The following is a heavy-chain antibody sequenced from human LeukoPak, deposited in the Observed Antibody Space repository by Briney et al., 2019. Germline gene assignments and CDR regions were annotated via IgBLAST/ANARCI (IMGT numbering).Heavy chain of an antibody. CDR2: ITGSGGGT. CDR3: AKTTNYFDY. D-gene: IGHD1-14*01. J-gene: IGHJ4*02. Sequence: GGSLRLSCAASGFTFSSYAMSWVRQAPGKGLEWVSAITGSGGGTYYADSVKGRFTISRDNSKNTLYLQMNGLRAEDTAVYYCAKTTNYFDYWGQGTLVTVSS. CDR1: GFTFSSYA. V-gene: IGHV3-23*01.